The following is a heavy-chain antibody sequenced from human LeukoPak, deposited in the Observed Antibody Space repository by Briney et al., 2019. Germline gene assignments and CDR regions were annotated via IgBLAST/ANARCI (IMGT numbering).Heavy chain of an antibody. V-gene: IGHV3-74*01. J-gene: IGHJ4*02. CDR2: INSDGSST. D-gene: IGHD6-19*01. Sequence: GGSLRLSCAASGFTFSSYWMHWVRQAPGKGLVWVSRINSDGSSTSYADSVKGRLTISRDNAKNTLYLQMNSLRAEDTAVYYCASSSYSSGWLSLHWGQGTLVTVSS. CDR1: GFTFSSYW. CDR3: ASSSYSSGWLSLH.